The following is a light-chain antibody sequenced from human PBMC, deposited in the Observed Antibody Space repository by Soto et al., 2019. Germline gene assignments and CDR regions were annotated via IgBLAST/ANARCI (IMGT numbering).Light chain of an antibody. J-gene: IGKJ1*01. CDR1: QSINNY. CDR3: QQSYITPWT. CDR2: AAS. Sequence: DIQMTQSPSSLSTSVGDRATITCRASQSINNYLNGYQQKPGGVPKLLIYAASRLQSGVPSRFSGSGSGTDFTLTISSLQPEDVATYYCQQSYITPWTFGQGTKVEIK. V-gene: IGKV1-39*01.